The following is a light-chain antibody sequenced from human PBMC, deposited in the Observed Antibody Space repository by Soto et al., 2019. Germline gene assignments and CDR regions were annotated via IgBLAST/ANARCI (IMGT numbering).Light chain of an antibody. CDR2: GAS. CDR3: QQCSDWPLFT. V-gene: IGKV3-15*01. CDR1: QSVSSY. Sequence: EIVMTQSPATLSVSPGERVTLSCRASQSVSSYLAWYQHKPGQPPRLLIYGASTRATNIPARFSGSGSGTDFTLTISNLQPEDFAVYFCQQCSDWPLFTFGQGTPLEIK. J-gene: IGKJ5*01.